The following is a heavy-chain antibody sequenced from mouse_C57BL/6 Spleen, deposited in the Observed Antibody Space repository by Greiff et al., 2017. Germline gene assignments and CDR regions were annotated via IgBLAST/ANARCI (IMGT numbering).Heavy chain of an antibody. V-gene: IGHV1-50*01. CDR3: ARAPITTVVERYFDV. CDR2: IDPSDSYT. D-gene: IGHD1-1*01. CDR1: GYTFTSYW. J-gene: IGHJ1*03. Sequence: VQLQQPGAELVKPGASVKLSCKASGYTFTSYWMQWVKQRPGQGLEWIGEIDPSDSYTNYNQKFKGKATLTVDTSSSTAYMQLSSLTSEDSAVYYCARAPITTVVERYFDVWGTGTTVTVSS.